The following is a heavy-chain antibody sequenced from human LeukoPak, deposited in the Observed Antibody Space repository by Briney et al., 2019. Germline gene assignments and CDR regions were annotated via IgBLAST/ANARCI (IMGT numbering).Heavy chain of an antibody. J-gene: IGHJ3*02. Sequence: GGSLRLSCAASGFTFYDYGMSWVRQAPGKGLEWVAVISYDGSNKYYADSVKGRFTISRDNSKNTLYLQMNSLRAEDTAVYYCAKDRDHAFDIWGQGTMVTVSS. CDR3: AKDRDHAFDI. CDR1: GFTFYDYG. CDR2: ISYDGSNK. V-gene: IGHV3-30*18.